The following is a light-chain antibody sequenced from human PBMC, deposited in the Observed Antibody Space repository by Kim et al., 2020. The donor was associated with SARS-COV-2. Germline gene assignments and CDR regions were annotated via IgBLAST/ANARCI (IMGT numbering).Light chain of an antibody. Sequence: LTQPHPVSESPGKTVTIPCTRSSGSIASNYVQWYQQRPGSAPTTVIYEDNQRPSGVPDRFSGSIDSSSNSASLTISGLKTEDEADYYCQSYDSSNQGVFGGGTQLTVL. J-gene: IGLJ3*02. V-gene: IGLV6-57*04. CDR3: QSYDSSNQGV. CDR2: EDN. CDR1: SGSIASNY.